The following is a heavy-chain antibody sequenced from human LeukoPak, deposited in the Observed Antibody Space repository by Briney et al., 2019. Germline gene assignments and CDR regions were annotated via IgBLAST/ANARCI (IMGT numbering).Heavy chain of an antibody. V-gene: IGHV3-43*02. D-gene: IGHD2-8*01. Sequence: RGSLRLSCAASGFTFDDYAMHWVRQAPGKGLEWVSLISGDGGGTYYADSVKGRFTTSRDNSKNSLYLQMNSLRTEDTALYYCAKDRQTKFLYYFDYWGQGTLVTVSS. CDR1: GFTFDDYA. J-gene: IGHJ4*02. CDR2: ISGDGGGT. CDR3: AKDRQTKFLYYFDY.